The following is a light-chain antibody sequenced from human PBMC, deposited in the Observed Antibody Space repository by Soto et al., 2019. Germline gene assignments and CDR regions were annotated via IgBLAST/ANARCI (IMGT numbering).Light chain of an antibody. Sequence: QSVLTQPRSVSGSPGQSVTISCTGTSSDVGGYNYVSWYQQHPGKAPELMIYDVSSRPSGVSNRFSGSKSGNTASLTISGLQAEDEADYYCSSYTSSTTVVVGGGTKLTVL. CDR3: SSYTSSTTVV. J-gene: IGLJ2*01. V-gene: IGLV2-14*01. CDR2: DVS. CDR1: SSDVGGYNY.